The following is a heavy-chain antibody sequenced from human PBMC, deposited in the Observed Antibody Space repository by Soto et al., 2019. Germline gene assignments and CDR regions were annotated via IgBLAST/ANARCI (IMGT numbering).Heavy chain of an antibody. V-gene: IGHV3-30-3*01. Sequence: PGGSLRLSCAASGFTFSSYAMHWVRQAPGKGLEWVAVISYDGSNKYYADSVKGRFTISRDNSKNTLYLQMNSLRAEDTAVYYCARDQWYGGSGSYYPSGMDVWGQGTTVTVSS. CDR3: ARDQWYGGSGSYYPSGMDV. D-gene: IGHD3-10*01. J-gene: IGHJ6*02. CDR2: ISYDGSNK. CDR1: GFTFSSYA.